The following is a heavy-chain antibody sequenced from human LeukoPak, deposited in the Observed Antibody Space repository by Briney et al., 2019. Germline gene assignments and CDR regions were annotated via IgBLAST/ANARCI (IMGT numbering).Heavy chain of an antibody. V-gene: IGHV3-30*02. CDR1: GFTFSIYG. CDR2: IRYDGSIK. D-gene: IGHD4-17*01. CDR3: AREDYGDLDY. Sequence: GGSLRLSCAPSGFTFSIYGMHWVRQAPGKGLEWVAFIRYDGSIKYYADSVKGRFTISRDNSKNTLYLQLNSLRAEDTAIYYCAREDYGDLDYWGQGTLVTVSS. J-gene: IGHJ4*02.